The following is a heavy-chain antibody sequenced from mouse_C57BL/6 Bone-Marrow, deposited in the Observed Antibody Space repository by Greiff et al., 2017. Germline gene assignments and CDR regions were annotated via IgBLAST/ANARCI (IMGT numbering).Heavy chain of an antibody. CDR1: GYTFTTYP. Sequence: QVQLQQSGAELVKPGASVKMSCKASGYTFTTYPIEWMKQNHGKSLEWIGNFHPYNDDTKYNAKFKGKATLTVEKSSNTVYLELSLLTYDNSAVYYCASSSTFFYYYDYWGKGTTLTVAS. J-gene: IGHJ2*01. D-gene: IGHD5-1*01. CDR3: ASSSTFFYYYDY. V-gene: IGHV1-47*01. CDR2: FHPYNDDT.